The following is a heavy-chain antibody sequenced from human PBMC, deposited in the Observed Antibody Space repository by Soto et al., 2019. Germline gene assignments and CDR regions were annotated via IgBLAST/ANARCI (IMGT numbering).Heavy chain of an antibody. CDR1: GGTFSSYA. CDR3: ARDTVTTSTAFDY. V-gene: IGHV1-69*13. CDR2: IIPIFGTA. J-gene: IGHJ4*02. D-gene: IGHD4-17*01. Sequence: SVKVSCKASGGTFSSYAISWVRQAPGQGLEWMGGIIPIFGTANYAQKFQGRVTITADESTSTAYMELSSLRSEDTAVYYCARDTVTTSTAFDYRAQRTLVPVSS.